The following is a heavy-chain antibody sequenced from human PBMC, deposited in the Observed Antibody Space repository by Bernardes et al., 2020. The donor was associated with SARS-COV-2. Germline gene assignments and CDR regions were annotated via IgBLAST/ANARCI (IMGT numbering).Heavy chain of an antibody. D-gene: IGHD3-9*01. CDR3: ARERYYDILTGKPKIYYYYGMDV. CDR1: GGTFSSYA. CDR2: IIPIFGTA. J-gene: IGHJ6*02. Sequence: SVKVSCKASGGTFSSYAISWVRQAPGQGLEWMGGIIPIFGTANYAQKFQGRVTITADESTSTAYMELSSLRSEDTAVYYCARERYYDILTGKPKIYYYYGMDVWGQGTTVTVSS. V-gene: IGHV1-69*13.